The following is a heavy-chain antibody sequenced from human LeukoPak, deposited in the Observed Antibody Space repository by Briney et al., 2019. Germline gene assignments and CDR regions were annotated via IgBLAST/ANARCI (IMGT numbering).Heavy chain of an antibody. CDR1: GYTFTSYG. CDR3: ARDKRGGFDY. Sequence: AASVKVSCKASGYTFTSYGISWVRQAPGQGLEWMGGIIPIFGTANYAQKFQGRVTITTDESTSTAYMELSSLRSEDTAVYYCARDKRGGFDYWGQGTLVTVSS. J-gene: IGHJ4*02. D-gene: IGHD3-10*01. CDR2: IIPIFGTA. V-gene: IGHV1-69*05.